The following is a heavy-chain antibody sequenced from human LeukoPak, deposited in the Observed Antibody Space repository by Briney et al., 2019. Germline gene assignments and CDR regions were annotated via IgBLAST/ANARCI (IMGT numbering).Heavy chain of an antibody. D-gene: IGHD2-8*02. V-gene: IGHV4-59*13. CDR3: ARDRRYCTGGTCYLDPYFDY. CDR2: MYYKGDT. CDR1: GASISDYF. Sequence: SETLSLTCTVSGASISDYFWSWIRQSPGKGLEWIGYMYYKGDTNYNPSLTSRVTISMNTSKNQFSLKLKSVTSADTAVYYCARDRRYCTGGTCYLDPYFDYWGQGTLVTVSS. J-gene: IGHJ4*02.